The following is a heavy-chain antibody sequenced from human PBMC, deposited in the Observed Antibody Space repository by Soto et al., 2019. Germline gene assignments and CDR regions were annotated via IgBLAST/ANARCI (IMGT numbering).Heavy chain of an antibody. CDR1: GFTFSSYS. D-gene: IGHD2-2*01. J-gene: IGHJ6*02. CDR2: ISSSSSYI. V-gene: IGHV3-21*01. CDR3: ARDRGDVVPAANYYYYGMDV. Sequence: GGSLRLSCAASGFTFSSYSMNWVRQAPGKGLEWVSSISSSSSYIYYADSVKGRFTISRDNAKNSLYLQMNSLRAEDTAVYYCARDRGDVVPAANYYYYGMDVWGQGTTVTVSS.